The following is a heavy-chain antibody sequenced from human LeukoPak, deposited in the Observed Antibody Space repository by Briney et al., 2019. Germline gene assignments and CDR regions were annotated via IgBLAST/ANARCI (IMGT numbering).Heavy chain of an antibody. CDR1: GFTFTSSA. V-gene: IGHV1-58*02. D-gene: IGHD6-13*01. CDR3: AAETHSGSWSAGFDP. J-gene: IGHJ5*02. CDR2: IVVGSGNT. Sequence: SVKVSCKASGFTFTSSAMQWVRQARGQRLEWIGWIVVGSGNTNYAQKFQERVTITRDMSTSTAYMELSSLRSEDTAVYYCAAETHSGSWSAGFDPWGQGTLVTVSS.